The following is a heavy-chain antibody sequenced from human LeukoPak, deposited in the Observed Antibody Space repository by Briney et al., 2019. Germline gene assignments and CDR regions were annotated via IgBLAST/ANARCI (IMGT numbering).Heavy chain of an antibody. J-gene: IGHJ4*02. V-gene: IGHV3-11*01. CDR2: ISSSGSTR. CDR3: ARGDYVWGTYPLDY. D-gene: IGHD3-16*02. CDR1: EFTFSVYY. Sequence: PGGSLRLSCTASEFTFSVYYMGWIRQAPGKGLEWVSYISSSGSTRYYADSVKGRFTISRDNAKNSLFLQMNSLRAEDTAVYYCARGDYVWGTYPLDYWGQGTLVTVSS.